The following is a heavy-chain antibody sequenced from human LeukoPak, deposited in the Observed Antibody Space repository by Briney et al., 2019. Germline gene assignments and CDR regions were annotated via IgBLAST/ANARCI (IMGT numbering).Heavy chain of an antibody. CDR1: GFTFSSYA. CDR3: AIPGGSYYRGFDY. V-gene: IGHV3-23*01. CDR2: ISGSGGST. Sequence: PGGSLRLSCAASGFTFSSYAMSWVRQAPGKGLEWVSAISGSGGSTYYADSVKGRFTISRDNSKNTLYLQMNSLRAEDTAVYYCAIPGGSYYRGFDYWGQGTLVTVSS. J-gene: IGHJ4*02. D-gene: IGHD1-26*01.